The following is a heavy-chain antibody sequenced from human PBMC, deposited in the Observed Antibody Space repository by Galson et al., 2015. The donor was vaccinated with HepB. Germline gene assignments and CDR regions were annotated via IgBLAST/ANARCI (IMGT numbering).Heavy chain of an antibody. Sequence: SLRLSCAASGFTFSNYVLNWVRQAPGKGLEWVSVISSSGDSTYYADSVKGRFTISRDDPKSTLNLQMNSLRAEDTAVYYCAKCRSSYYYCSDMDVWGQGTTVTVSS. J-gene: IGHJ6*02. CDR2: ISSSGDST. CDR3: AKCRSSYYYCSDMDV. V-gene: IGHV3-23*01. D-gene: IGHD3-10*01. CDR1: GFTFSNYV.